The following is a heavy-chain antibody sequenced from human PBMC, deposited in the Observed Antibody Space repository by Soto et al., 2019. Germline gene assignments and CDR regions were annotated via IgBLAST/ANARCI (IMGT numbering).Heavy chain of an antibody. J-gene: IGHJ6*02. CDR3: ARGGSSPAFCYYCGMHV. D-gene: IGHD6-13*01. Sequence: ASGKGSCKAAGYSVASYFVHWVRQAPGQGLEWLGVINPSACTTTYAQKFQGRVTMTWDTSTNTVYMDLSSLRSEDTAIYYCARGGSSPAFCYYCGMHVWGQGTTVPVSS. CDR1: GYSVASYF. CDR2: INPSACTT. V-gene: IGHV1-46*01.